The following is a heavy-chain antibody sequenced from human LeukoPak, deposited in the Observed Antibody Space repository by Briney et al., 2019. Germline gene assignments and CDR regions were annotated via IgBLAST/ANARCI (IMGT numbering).Heavy chain of an antibody. D-gene: IGHD6-19*01. J-gene: IGHJ3*02. CDR3: ARDLRQWLVGAAFDI. CDR2: IYYSGST. Sequence: SETLSLTCTVSGGSISSYYWSWIRQPPGKGLEWIGYIYYSGSTNYNPSLKSRVTISVDTSKNQFSLKLSSVTAADTAVYYCARDLRQWLVGAAFDIWGQGTMVTVSS. V-gene: IGHV4-59*01. CDR1: GGSISSYY.